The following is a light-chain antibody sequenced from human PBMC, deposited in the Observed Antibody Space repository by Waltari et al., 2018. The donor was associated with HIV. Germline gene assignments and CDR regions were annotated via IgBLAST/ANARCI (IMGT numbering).Light chain of an antibody. V-gene: IGLV1-47*01. CDR1: SSNIGSNY. CDR2: RNN. Sequence: QSVLTQPPSASGTPGQRITISCSGSSSNIGSNYVYWYQQLPGTAPKLLIYRNNQRPSGLPARFSGSKSGTSASLAISGLRSEDEADYYCATWDDTLSGHVVFGGGTKLNVL. J-gene: IGLJ2*01. CDR3: ATWDDTLSGHVV.